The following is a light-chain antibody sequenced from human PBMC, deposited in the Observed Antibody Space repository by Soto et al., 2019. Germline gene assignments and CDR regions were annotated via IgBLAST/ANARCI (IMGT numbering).Light chain of an antibody. CDR2: EVT. CDR3: SSYAGSNNKV. Sequence: QSALTQPPSASGSPGQSVTISCTGTSSDVGSYNYVSWYQQHPGKAPKLMIYEVTKRPSGVPDRFSGPKSGNTASLTVSGLQPDDEADYYCSSYAGSNNKVFGTGTKVTVL. J-gene: IGLJ1*01. V-gene: IGLV2-8*01. CDR1: SSDVGSYNY.